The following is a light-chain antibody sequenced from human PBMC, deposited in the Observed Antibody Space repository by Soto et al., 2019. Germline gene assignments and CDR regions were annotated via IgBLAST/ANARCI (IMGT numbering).Light chain of an antibody. CDR3: SSYTSSSTLSVI. CDR2: EVS. V-gene: IGLV2-14*01. J-gene: IGLJ2*01. Sequence: QSALTQPASVSGSPGQSITISCTGPSRDVGGYNYVSWYQQHPGKAPKLMIFEVSNRPSGVSNRFSGSKSGNTASLTISGLQAEDEADYYCSSYTSSSTLSVIFGGGTKLTVL. CDR1: SRDVGGYNY.